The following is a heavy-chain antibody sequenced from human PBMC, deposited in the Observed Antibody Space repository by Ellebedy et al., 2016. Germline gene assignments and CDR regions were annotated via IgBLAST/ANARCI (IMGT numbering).Heavy chain of an antibody. V-gene: IGHV1-69*13. CDR3: ARDSYYYDSSGYYPDFDY. CDR2: IIPIFGTA. Sequence: SVKVSCXASGGTFSSYAISWVRQAPGQGLEWMGGIIPIFGTANYAQKFQGRVTITADESTSTAYMELSSLRSEDTAVYYCARDSYYYDSSGYYPDFDYWGQGTLVTVSS. D-gene: IGHD3-22*01. J-gene: IGHJ4*02. CDR1: GGTFSSYA.